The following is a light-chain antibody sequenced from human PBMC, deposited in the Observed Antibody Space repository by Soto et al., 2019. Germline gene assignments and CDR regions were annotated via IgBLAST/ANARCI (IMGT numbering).Light chain of an antibody. J-gene: IGKJ2*01. CDR3: QQRDT. CDR1: QSVSSY. CDR2: DAS. V-gene: IGKV3-11*01. Sequence: EIVLTQSPATLSLSPGERATLSCRASQSVSSYLAWYQQKPGQAPRLLIYDASNRATGIPARFSGSGSGTDFTLTISSLEPEDFPVYYCQQRDTFGQGTKLEIK.